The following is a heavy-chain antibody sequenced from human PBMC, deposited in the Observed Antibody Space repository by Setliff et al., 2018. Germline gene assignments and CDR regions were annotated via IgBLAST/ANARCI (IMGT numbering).Heavy chain of an antibody. Sequence: SETLSLTCTVYGASFRDYYWGWIRQPPGKGLEWIAEINHSGSTNYNPSLKSRVTISVDTSKNQFSLKLSSVTAADTAVYYCARDPGYASGTWSLDSWGQGKLVTVSS. CDR1: GASFRDYY. CDR2: INHSGST. V-gene: IGHV4-34*01. J-gene: IGHJ4*02. D-gene: IGHD3-16*01. CDR3: ARDPGYASGTWSLDS.